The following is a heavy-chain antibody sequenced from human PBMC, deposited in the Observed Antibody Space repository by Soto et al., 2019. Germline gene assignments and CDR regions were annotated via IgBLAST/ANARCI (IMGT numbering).Heavy chain of an antibody. J-gene: IGHJ3*02. CDR2: IWYDGSNK. D-gene: IGHD4-17*01. CDR1: GFTFSSYS. V-gene: IGHV3-33*08. CDR3: ARDPGDYGAFDI. Sequence: GGSLRLSCAASGFTFSSYSMNWVRQAPGKGLEWVAVIWYDGSNKYYADSVKGRFTISRDNSKNTLYLQMNSPRAEDTAVYYCARDPGDYGAFDIWGQGTMVTVSS.